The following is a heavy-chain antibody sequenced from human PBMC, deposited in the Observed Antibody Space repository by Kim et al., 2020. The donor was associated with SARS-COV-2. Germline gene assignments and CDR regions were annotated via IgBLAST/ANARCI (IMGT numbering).Heavy chain of an antibody. J-gene: IGHJ3*02. Sequence: EDSVKGRFTNSRDNSKNTLDLQMNSLRTEDTAVYYGARDSRVAGIMCSFDIWGQGTMVTVSS. V-gene: IGHV3-30*01. D-gene: IGHD6-19*01. CDR3: ARDSRVAGIMCSFDI.